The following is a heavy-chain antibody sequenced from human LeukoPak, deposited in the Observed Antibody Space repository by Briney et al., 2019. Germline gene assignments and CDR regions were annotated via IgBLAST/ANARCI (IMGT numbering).Heavy chain of an antibody. CDR3: AKDLHYGSADY. Sequence: GGSPRLSCAASGFTFSSYWMHWVRQAPGKGLVWVSRINSDGSSTSYADSVKGRFTISRDNAKNTLYLQMNSPRAEDTAVYYCAKDLHYGSADYWGQGTLVTVSS. CDR1: GFTFSSYW. D-gene: IGHD3-10*01. J-gene: IGHJ4*02. CDR2: INSDGSST. V-gene: IGHV3-74*01.